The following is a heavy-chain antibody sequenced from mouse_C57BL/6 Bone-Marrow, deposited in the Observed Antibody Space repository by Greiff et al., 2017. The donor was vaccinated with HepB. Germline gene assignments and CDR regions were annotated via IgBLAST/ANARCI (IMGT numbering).Heavy chain of an antibody. J-gene: IGHJ2*01. CDR3: TTLLLLQAYFDY. Sequence: EVKLMESGAELVRPGASVKLSCTASGFNIKDDYMHWVKQRPEQGLEWIGWIDPENGDTEYASKFQGKATITADTSSNTAYLQLSSLTSEDTAVYYCTTLLLLQAYFDYWGQGTTLTVSS. CDR1: GFNIKDDY. V-gene: IGHV14-4*01. D-gene: IGHD1-1*01. CDR2: IDPENGDT.